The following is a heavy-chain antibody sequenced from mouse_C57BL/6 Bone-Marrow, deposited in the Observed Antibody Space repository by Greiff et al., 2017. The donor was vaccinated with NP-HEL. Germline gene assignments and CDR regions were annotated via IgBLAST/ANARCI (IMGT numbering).Heavy chain of an antibody. J-gene: IGHJ4*01. CDR1: GFSLTSYG. D-gene: IGHD2-3*01. CDR3: ARQGGYYLYCYAMDY. Sequence: QVQLQQSGPGLVAPSQSLSITCTVSGFSLTSYGVHWVRQPPGKGLEWLVVIWSDGSTTYNSALKSRLSISKDNSKSQIFLKMNSLQTDDTTMYYCARQGGYYLYCYAMDYWGQGTSVTVSS. CDR2: IWSDGST. V-gene: IGHV2-6-1*01.